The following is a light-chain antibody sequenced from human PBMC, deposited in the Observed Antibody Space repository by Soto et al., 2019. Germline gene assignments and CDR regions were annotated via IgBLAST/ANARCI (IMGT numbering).Light chain of an antibody. CDR1: QSVSGN. V-gene: IGKV3-15*01. Sequence: EIVMTQSPATLSVSPGERATLSCRASQSVSGNLACYQQKPGQAPRLLIYGASTRATGIPARFSGSGSGTEFTLTISSLQSEDFAVYYCQQYNNWPRTFGQGTQVESK. J-gene: IGKJ1*01. CDR2: GAS. CDR3: QQYNNWPRT.